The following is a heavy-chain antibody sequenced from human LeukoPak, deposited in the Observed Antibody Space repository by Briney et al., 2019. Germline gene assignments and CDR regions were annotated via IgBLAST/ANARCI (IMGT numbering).Heavy chain of an antibody. J-gene: IGHJ3*02. V-gene: IGHV4-59*11. CDR3: ARDYDDSRGEAFDI. CDR2: IYYSGTT. Sequence: ASETLSLTCTVSGGSIGSHYWSWIRQPPGEGLEWIGYIYYSGTTSYNPSLKSRVTISVDTSKNQFSLKLSSVTAADTAVYYCARDYDDSRGEAFDIWGLGTMVTVSS. D-gene: IGHD3-22*01. CDR1: GGSIGSHY.